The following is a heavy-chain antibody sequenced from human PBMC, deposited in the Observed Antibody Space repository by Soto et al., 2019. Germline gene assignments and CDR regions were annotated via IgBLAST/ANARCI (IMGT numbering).Heavy chain of an antibody. D-gene: IGHD3-3*01. CDR2: ISGSGGST. V-gene: IGHV3-23*01. CDR3: AKDRDDFWSGYYTVYFDY. Sequence: GGSLRLSCAASGFTFSSYAMSWVRQAPGKGLEWVSAISGSGGSTYYADSVKGRFTISRDNSKNTLYLQMNSLRAEDTAVYYCAKDRDDFWSGYYTVYFDYWGQGTLVTVSS. CDR1: GFTFSSYA. J-gene: IGHJ4*02.